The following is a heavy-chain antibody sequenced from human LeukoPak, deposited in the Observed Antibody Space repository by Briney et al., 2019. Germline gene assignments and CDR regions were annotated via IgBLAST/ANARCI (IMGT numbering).Heavy chain of an antibody. J-gene: IGHJ4*02. CDR3: ARGRPHGNDY. D-gene: IGHD4-23*01. V-gene: IGHV3-74*01. CDR1: RFTISKYW. CDR2: IASDGSST. Sequence: QPGGSLRLSCVGSRFTISKYWMHWVRQAPGTGLVWVSRIASDGSSTTYADSVKGRFSISRDNAKNTLYLQMNSLRVEDTAVYYCARGRPHGNDYWGQGTLVTVSS.